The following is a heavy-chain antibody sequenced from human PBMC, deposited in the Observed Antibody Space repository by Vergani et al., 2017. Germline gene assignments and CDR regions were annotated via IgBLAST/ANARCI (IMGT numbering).Heavy chain of an antibody. CDR3: ARGRVVPAARVGGLDV. CDR1: GFTFSSYW. V-gene: IGHV3-74*02. J-gene: IGHJ6*02. D-gene: IGHD2-2*01. Sequence: VQLVESGGGLVKPGGSLRLSCAASGFTFSSYWMHWVRQAPGKGLVWVSRINSDGSSTSYADSVKGRFTISRDNAKNTLYLQMNSLRAEDTAVYYCARGRVVPAARVGGLDVWGQGTTVTVSS. CDR2: INSDGSST.